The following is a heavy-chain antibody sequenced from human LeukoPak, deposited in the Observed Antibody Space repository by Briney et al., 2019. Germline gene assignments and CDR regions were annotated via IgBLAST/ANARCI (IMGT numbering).Heavy chain of an antibody. D-gene: IGHD1-14*01. J-gene: IGHJ4*02. CDR1: GYTFTGYH. CDR3: ARLNGNHFDY. Sequence: ASVKVSCTASGYTFTGYHMHWVRQAPGQGLEWMAWINPNSGATDYAQKFQGRVTMTRDTSTSTAYMELSRLRSDDTAVYYCARLNGNHFDYWGQGTLVTVSS. V-gene: IGHV1-2*02. CDR2: INPNSGAT.